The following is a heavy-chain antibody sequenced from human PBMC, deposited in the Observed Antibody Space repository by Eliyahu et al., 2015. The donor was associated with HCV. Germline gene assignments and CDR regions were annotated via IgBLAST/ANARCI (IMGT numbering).Heavy chain of an antibody. CDR3: ASFRKHDWLLYGGELDY. CDR2: IYYSGST. J-gene: IGHJ4*02. V-gene: IGHV4-39*01. D-gene: IGHD3-9*01. Sequence: QLQLQESGPGLVKPSETLSLTCTVSGGSISSSSYYWGWIRQPPGKGLEWIGSIYYSGSTYYNPSLKSRVTISVDTSKNQFSLKLSSVTAADTAVYYCASFRKHDWLLYGGELDYWGQGTLVTVSS. CDR1: GGSISSSSYY.